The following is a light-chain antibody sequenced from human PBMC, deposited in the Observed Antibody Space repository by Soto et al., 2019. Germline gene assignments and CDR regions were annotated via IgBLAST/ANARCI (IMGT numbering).Light chain of an antibody. Sequence: IVMTQSPDSLAVSLGERATINCKSSQTVLYSSNNKKYLAWYQQKPGQPPKLLIYWASTRESGVPDRFSGSGSGTDFTLTISSLHAEDVAVYYCQQYYSALMYTFGQGNKLEIK. CDR3: QQYYSALMYT. V-gene: IGKV4-1*01. J-gene: IGKJ2*01. CDR2: WAS. CDR1: QTVLYSSNNKKY.